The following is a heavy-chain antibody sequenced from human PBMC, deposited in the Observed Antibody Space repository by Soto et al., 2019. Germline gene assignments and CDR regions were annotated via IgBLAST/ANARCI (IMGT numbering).Heavy chain of an antibody. CDR3: ADGGEWVFNFEY. CDR1: GFMFSSYA. D-gene: IGHD3-3*01. Sequence: VQLLESGGGLVQPGGSLRLSCGASGFMFSSYAMSWVRQAPGKGLEWVSAISGSGDNTYYADSVKGRFTISRDNSKNTLYLQMNSLRAEDTAVYYCADGGEWVFNFEYWGQGTLVTVSS. V-gene: IGHV3-23*01. CDR2: ISGSGDNT. J-gene: IGHJ4*02.